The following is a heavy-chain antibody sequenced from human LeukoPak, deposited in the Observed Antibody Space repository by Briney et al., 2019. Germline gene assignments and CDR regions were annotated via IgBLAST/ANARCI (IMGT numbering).Heavy chain of an antibody. CDR1: GFTFSSYG. D-gene: IGHD2-15*01. Sequence: GGSLRLSCAASGFTFSSYGMNWVRQAPGKGLEWVSGISGSGDSTYYADSVRGRFTISRDSSKNTLFLQMNRLRPEDAAVYYCAKAPVTTCRGAFCYPFDYWGLGTLATVSS. CDR2: ISGSGDST. J-gene: IGHJ4*02. V-gene: IGHV3-23*01. CDR3: AKAPVTTCRGAFCYPFDY.